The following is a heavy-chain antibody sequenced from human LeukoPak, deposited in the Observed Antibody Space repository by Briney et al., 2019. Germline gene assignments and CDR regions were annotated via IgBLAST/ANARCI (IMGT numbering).Heavy chain of an antibody. CDR3: ASQVGAYYYFDY. J-gene: IGHJ4*02. V-gene: IGHV3-53*01. D-gene: IGHD1-26*01. Sequence: PGGSLCLPCAASGLTFSGNYWSWVRQPPGKGLEWVWVIYSGGSTYYADSLKGRFTISRDNSKNTLYLQMNSLSAEDTAVYYCASQVGAYYYFDYWGQGTLVTVSS. CDR1: GLTFSGNY. CDR2: IYSGGST.